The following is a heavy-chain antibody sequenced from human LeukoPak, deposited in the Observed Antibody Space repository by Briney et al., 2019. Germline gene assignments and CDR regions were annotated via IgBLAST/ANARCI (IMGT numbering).Heavy chain of an antibody. CDR2: IYYSGST. CDR3: ARKVGLVGYYFDY. D-gene: IGHD6-6*01. Sequence: SETLSLTCTVSGGSISSGDYYWSWIRQPPGKGLEWIGYIYYSGSTYYNPSLKSRVTISVDTSKNQFSLKLSSVTAADTAVYYCARKVGLVGYYFDYWGQGTLVTVSS. CDR1: GGSISSGDYY. V-gene: IGHV4-30-4*01. J-gene: IGHJ4*02.